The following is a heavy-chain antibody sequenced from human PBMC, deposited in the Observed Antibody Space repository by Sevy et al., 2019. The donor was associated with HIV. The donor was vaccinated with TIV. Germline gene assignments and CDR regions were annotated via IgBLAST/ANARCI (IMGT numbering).Heavy chain of an antibody. CDR1: GGSISSYY. CDR2: IYYSGST. CDR3: ARVSPSGSYTYYFDY. Sequence: SETLSLTCTVSGGSISSYYWSWIRQPPGKGLEWIGYIYYSGSTNYNPSLKSRVTISVDTSKNQFSLKLSSVTAADTAVYYCARVSPSGSYTYYFDYRGQGTLVTVSS. V-gene: IGHV4-59*01. D-gene: IGHD1-26*01. J-gene: IGHJ4*02.